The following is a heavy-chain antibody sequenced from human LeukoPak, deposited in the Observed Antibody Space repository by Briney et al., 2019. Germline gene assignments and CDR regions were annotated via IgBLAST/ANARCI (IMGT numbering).Heavy chain of an antibody. D-gene: IGHD3-9*01. Sequence: PGGSLRLSCADSGFTFSNYAMSWVRQAPGKGLEWVSTISDTGDGTYYADSVRGRFTVSRDNSKNTLYLQMNSLRAEDTAIYYCARSIYFDNKGYLHHWGRGTLVTVSS. J-gene: IGHJ4*02. CDR3: ARSIYFDNKGYLHH. CDR2: ISDTGDGT. CDR1: GFTFSNYA. V-gene: IGHV3-23*01.